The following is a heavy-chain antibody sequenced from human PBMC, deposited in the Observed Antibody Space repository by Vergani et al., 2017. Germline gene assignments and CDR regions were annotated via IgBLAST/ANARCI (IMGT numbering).Heavy chain of an antibody. V-gene: IGHV1-46*01. CDR1: GYTFTSYY. CDR3: ARARCSGGSCYPRGGSDAFDI. J-gene: IGHJ3*02. CDR2: INPSGGST. D-gene: IGHD2-15*01. Sequence: QVQLVQSGAEVKKPGASVKVSCKASGYTFTSYYMLWVRQAPGQGLEWMGIINPSGGSTSYAQKFQGRVTMTRDTSTSTVYMELSSLRSEDTAVYYCARARCSGGSCYPRGGSDAFDIWGQGTMVTVSS.